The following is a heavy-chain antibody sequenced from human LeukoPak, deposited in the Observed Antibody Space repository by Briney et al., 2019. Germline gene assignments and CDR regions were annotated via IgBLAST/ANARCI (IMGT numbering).Heavy chain of an antibody. J-gene: IGHJ4*02. D-gene: IGHD5/OR15-5a*01. CDR2: IGSDGTKK. Sequence: GGSLRLSCVASGFIFSDHPFHWVRQSPDKGLEWVALIGSDGTKKYYADSVQGRFTVSRENSKNTLFLQMNTLRADDTAVYFCARQMTSTRLFDFWDQGTLVAVSS. CDR3: ARQMTSTRLFDF. CDR1: GFIFSDHP. V-gene: IGHV3-30*04.